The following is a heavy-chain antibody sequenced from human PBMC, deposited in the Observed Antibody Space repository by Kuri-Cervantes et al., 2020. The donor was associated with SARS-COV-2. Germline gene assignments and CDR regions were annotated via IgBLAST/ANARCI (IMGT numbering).Heavy chain of an antibody. Sequence: GSLRLSCTVSGGSISSSSCYWGWIRQPPGKGLEWIGSIYYSGSTYYNPSLKSRVAISVDTSKNQFSLKLSSVTAADTAVYYCAILDVETNVDWGQGTLVTVSS. CDR1: GGSISSSSCY. CDR3: AILDVETNVD. V-gene: IGHV4-39*01. D-gene: IGHD2-8*01. CDR2: IYYSGST. J-gene: IGHJ4*02.